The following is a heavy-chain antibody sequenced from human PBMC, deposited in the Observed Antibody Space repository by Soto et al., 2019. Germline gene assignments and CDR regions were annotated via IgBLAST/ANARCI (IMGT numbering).Heavy chain of an antibody. CDR1: GFTFSNYA. CDR2: ISGSHGST. J-gene: IGHJ4*02. V-gene: IGHV3-23*01. Sequence: EVQLLESGGGLVQPGGSLRLSCAASGFTFSNYAMNWVRQAPEKGLEWVSSISGSHGSTYYADSVNGRFTISRDNSKNMLYLQVNTLRVEDTAVYYCAKGSPGSGYDLDYWGQRTLVTVSS. D-gene: IGHD5-12*01. CDR3: AKGSPGSGYDLDY.